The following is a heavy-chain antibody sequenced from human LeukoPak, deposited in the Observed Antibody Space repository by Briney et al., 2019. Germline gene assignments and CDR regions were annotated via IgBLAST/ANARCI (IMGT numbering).Heavy chain of an antibody. CDR1: GYTFTGYY. CDR3: ARSYYDSSGYYYSDY. V-gene: IGHV1-2*02. J-gene: IGHJ4*02. D-gene: IGHD3-22*01. Sequence: GASVKVSCKASGYTFTGYYMHWVRQAPGQGLEWMGWINPNSGGTYYAQKFQGRVTMTRDTSISTAYMELSRLRSDDTAVYYCARSYYDSSGYYYSDYWGQGTLVTVSS. CDR2: INPNSGGT.